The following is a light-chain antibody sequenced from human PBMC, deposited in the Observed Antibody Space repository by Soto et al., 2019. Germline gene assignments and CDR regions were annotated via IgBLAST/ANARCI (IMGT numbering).Light chain of an antibody. CDR2: ENS. Sequence: QSVLTHPPSVSGAPGQRVTISCTGSSSNIGAGYEVHWYQQLPGTAPKLLMYENSNRPSGVPDRFSGSTSGTSASLAITGLQAEDEADYYCQSYDSSLSAPYVFGTGTKVTVL. CDR3: QSYDSSLSAPYV. J-gene: IGLJ1*01. V-gene: IGLV1-40*01. CDR1: SSNIGAGYE.